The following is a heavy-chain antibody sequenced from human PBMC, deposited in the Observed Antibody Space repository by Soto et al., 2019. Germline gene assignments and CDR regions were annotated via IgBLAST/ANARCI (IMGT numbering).Heavy chain of an antibody. D-gene: IGHD3-22*01. J-gene: IGHJ4*02. Sequence: ASVKVSCKASGGTSSSYAISWVRQAPGQGLEWMGGIIPIFGTANYAQKFQGRVTITADESTSTAYMELSSLRSEDTAVYYCARLREDSSGYYIYYFDYWGQGTLVTVSS. CDR2: IIPIFGTA. CDR3: ARLREDSSGYYIYYFDY. V-gene: IGHV1-69*13. CDR1: GGTSSSYA.